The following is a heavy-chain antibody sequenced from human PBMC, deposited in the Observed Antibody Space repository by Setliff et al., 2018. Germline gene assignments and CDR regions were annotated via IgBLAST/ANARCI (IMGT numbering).Heavy chain of an antibody. CDR3: ARAVPRGATPDYWYFDL. CDR2: MYYSGST. V-gene: IGHV4-39*07. CDR1: GGSISSGSYY. Sequence: PSETLSLTCSVSGGSISSGSYYWGWIRQSPGKGLEWIGSMYYSGSTYYNPSLKGRVTLSVDTTKNQFSLKLNSVTAADTTVYYCARAVPRGATPDYWYFDLWGRGTLVTVSS. J-gene: IGHJ2*01. D-gene: IGHD2-2*01.